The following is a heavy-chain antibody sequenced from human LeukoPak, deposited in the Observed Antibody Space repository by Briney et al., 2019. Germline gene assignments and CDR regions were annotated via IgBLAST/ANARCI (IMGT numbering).Heavy chain of an antibody. CDR1: EFTFSSYD. CDR2: IDTAGNA. CDR3: ARAKMPGIQTAGRVNYFAS. D-gene: IGHD6-13*01. V-gene: IGHV3-13*01. J-gene: IGHJ4*02. Sequence: GGSLRLSCAASEFTFSSYDMHWVRQATGKGLEWVSTIDTAGNAWYPDSVKGRFTISRENAKNSLNLQMNSLRVGDTAVYYCARAKMPGIQTAGRVNYFASWGQGTLVTVSS.